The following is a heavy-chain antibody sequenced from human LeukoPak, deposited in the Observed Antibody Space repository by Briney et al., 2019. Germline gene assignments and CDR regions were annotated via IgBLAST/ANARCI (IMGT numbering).Heavy chain of an antibody. CDR3: ARGHSYGYHYYYYGMDV. CDR1: GFTVSSNY. D-gene: IGHD5-18*01. J-gene: IGHJ6*02. V-gene: IGHV3-48*04. Sequence: PGGSLRLSCAASGFTVSSNYMSWVRQAPGKGLEWVSYISSSSSTIYYADSVKGRFTISRDNAKNSLYLQMNSLRAEDTAVYYCARGHSYGYHYYYYGMDVWGQGTTVTVSS. CDR2: ISSSSSTI.